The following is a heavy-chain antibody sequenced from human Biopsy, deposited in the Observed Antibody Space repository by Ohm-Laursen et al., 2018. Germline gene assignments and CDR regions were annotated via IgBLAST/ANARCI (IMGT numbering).Heavy chain of an antibody. J-gene: IGHJ6*02. Sequence: SFRLSCAAFGFTFDDYAMHWVRQAPAKGLEWVSGISWNSDTIGYADSVKGRFTISRDNSKNTLYLQVNSLRAEDTAVYYCAKDLSVYYYYGIDVWGQGTTVTVSS. CDR3: AKDLSVYYYYGIDV. CDR1: GFTFDDYA. V-gene: IGHV3-9*01. CDR2: ISWNSDTI. D-gene: IGHD5/OR15-5a*01.